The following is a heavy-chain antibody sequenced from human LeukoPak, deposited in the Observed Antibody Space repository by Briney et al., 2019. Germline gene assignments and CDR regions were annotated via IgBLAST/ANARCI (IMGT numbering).Heavy chain of an antibody. CDR3: AKDKGSSSDKWFAP. V-gene: IGHV3-23*01. CDR1: GFTFSSYA. Sequence: GGSLRLSCAASGFTFSSYAMSWVRPAPGEGLEWVSAISGSGGSTYYADSVKGRFTISRDNSKNTLYLQMNSLRAEDTAVYYCAKDKGSSSDKWFAPWGQGTLVTVSS. J-gene: IGHJ5*02. D-gene: IGHD6-13*01. CDR2: ISGSGGST.